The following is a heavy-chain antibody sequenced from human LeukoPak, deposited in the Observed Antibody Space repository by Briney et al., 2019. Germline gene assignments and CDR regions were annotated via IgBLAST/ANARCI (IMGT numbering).Heavy chain of an antibody. CDR3: ARERGEQQLATYYYYYMDV. Sequence: SETLSLTCTVSGGSISSYYWSWIRQPAGKGLEWIGRIYTRGSTNYNPSLKSRVTMSVDTSKNQFSLKLSSVTAADTAVYYCARERGEQQLATYYYYYMDVWGKGTTVTVSS. D-gene: IGHD6-13*01. CDR1: GGSISSYY. J-gene: IGHJ6*03. CDR2: IYTRGST. V-gene: IGHV4-4*07.